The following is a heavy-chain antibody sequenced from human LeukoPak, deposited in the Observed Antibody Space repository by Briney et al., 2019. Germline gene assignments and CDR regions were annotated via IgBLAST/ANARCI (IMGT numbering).Heavy chain of an antibody. Sequence: SETLSLTCAVHGGSLSGYYWSWIRQSPGKGLEWIGEVSHRGRTNYNASLKSRVTISVDTSKNQYSLKLSYVTAADTAVYHCAREMATDRGGFDYWGQGILVTVSS. CDR3: AREMATDRGGFDY. V-gene: IGHV4-34*01. J-gene: IGHJ4*02. CDR1: GGSLSGYY. CDR2: VSHRGRT. D-gene: IGHD5-24*01.